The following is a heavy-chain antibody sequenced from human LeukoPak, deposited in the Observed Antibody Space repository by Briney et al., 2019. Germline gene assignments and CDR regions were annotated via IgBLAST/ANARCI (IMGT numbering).Heavy chain of an antibody. D-gene: IGHD3-9*01. V-gene: IGHV1-69*04. CDR2: IIPILGIA. J-gene: IGHJ4*02. Sequence: ASVKVSCKASGGTFSSYAISWVRQAPGQGLEWMGRIIPILGIANYAQKFQGRVTITADKSTSTAYMELSSLRSEDTAVYYCAREPTVARDWLLSRFDYWGQGTLVTVSS. CDR1: GGTFSSYA. CDR3: AREPTVARDWLLSRFDY.